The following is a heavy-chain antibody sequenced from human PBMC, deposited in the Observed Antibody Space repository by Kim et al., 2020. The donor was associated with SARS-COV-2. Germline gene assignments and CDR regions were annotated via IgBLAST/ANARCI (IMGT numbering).Heavy chain of an antibody. V-gene: IGHV1-69*05. CDR3: ARDPGYSSSSGDY. D-gene: IGHD6-6*01. J-gene: IGHJ4*02. Sequence: DYAQGSQGRVKITTDESTSTAYMELNSLRSEDTAVYYCARDPGYSSSSGDYWGQGTLVTVS.